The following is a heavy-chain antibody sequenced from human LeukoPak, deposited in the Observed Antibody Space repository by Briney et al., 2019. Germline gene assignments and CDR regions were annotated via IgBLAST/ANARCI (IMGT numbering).Heavy chain of an antibody. CDR2: ISGSGGST. D-gene: IGHD3-3*01. CDR1: GFTFSSYA. J-gene: IGHJ4*02. Sequence: PGGSLRLSCAASGFTFSSYAMSWVRQAPGKGLEWVSAISGSGGSTYYADSVKGRFTISRDNSKNTLYLQMNSLRAEDTAVYYCAKDPERFLEWLLGSGFDYWGQGTLVTVSS. CDR3: AKDPERFLEWLLGSGFDY. V-gene: IGHV3-23*01.